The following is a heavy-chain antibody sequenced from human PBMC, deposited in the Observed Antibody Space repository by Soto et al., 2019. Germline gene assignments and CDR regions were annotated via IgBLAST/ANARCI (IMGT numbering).Heavy chain of an antibody. V-gene: IGHV1-3*01. CDR2: INAGNGNT. J-gene: IGHJ5*02. D-gene: IGHD3-16*02. Sequence: APVKVSCKASGYTFTSYAMHWVRQAPGQRLEWMGWINAGNGNTKYSQKFQGRVTITRDTSASTAYMELSSLRSEDTAVYYCARDRQLYVSGLDRTWFDPWGEGTLVTVSS. CDR3: ARDRQLYVSGLDRTWFDP. CDR1: GYTFTSYA.